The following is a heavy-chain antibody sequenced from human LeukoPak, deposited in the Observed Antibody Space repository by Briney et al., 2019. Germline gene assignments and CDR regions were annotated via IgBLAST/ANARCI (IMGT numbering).Heavy chain of an antibody. CDR3: ARARNNYDESGYSALDH. CDR2: LWYNGINK. D-gene: IGHD3-3*01. V-gene: IGHV3-33*08. CDR1: GFTFTSYA. Sequence: GGSLRLSCAASGFTFTSYAMNWVRQAPGQGLEWVASLWYNGINKYYADSVKGRFTISRDNSKNTLYLQMDSLRAEDTAMFYCARARNNYDESGYSALDHWGQGTLVTVSS. J-gene: IGHJ4*02.